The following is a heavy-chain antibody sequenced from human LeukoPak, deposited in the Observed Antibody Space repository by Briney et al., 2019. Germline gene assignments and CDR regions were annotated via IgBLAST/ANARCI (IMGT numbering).Heavy chain of an antibody. CDR3: ARGGPLGYYFDY. J-gene: IGHJ4*02. V-gene: IGHV1-69*05. D-gene: IGHD3-16*01. CDR1: GGTFSSYA. Sequence: ASVKVSCKASGGTFSSYAISWVRQAPGQGLEWMGGIIPIFGTANYAQKFQGRVTITTDESTSASYMELSSLRSEDTAVYYCARGGPLGYYFDYWGQGTLVTVSS. CDR2: IIPIFGTA.